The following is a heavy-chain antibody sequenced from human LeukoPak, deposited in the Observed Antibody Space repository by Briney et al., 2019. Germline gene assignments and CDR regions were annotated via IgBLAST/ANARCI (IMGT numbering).Heavy chain of an antibody. CDR2: IYPGNSDT. CDR1: GYSFTSYW. Sequence: GESLKISCKGSGYSFTSYWIGWVRQMPGKGLEWMGIIYPGNSDTRYSPSFQGQVTISADKSISTAYLQWSSLKASDTAMYYCARPQFWNPYYFDYWGQGTLVTVSS. J-gene: IGHJ4*02. CDR3: ARPQFWNPYYFDY. D-gene: IGHD1-1*01. V-gene: IGHV5-51*01.